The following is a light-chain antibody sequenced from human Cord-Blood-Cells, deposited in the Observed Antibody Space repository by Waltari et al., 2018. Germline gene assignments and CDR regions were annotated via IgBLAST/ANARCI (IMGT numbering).Light chain of an antibody. CDR3: QQYGSSPLT. CDR1: QRVSSSY. J-gene: IGKJ4*01. CDR2: GAS. V-gene: IGKV3-20*01. Sequence: EIELTQSPGTLYLSTGERATLSCRASQRVSSSYLAWYQQKPGQAPRLLIYGASSRATGIPDRVSGSGSGTDFTLTISRLEPEDFAVYYCQQYGSSPLTFGGGTKVEIK.